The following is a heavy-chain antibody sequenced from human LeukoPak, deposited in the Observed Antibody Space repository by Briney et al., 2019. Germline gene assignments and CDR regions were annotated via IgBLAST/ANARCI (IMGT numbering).Heavy chain of an antibody. CDR3: ARRLELRSFRKEYYYYYMDV. J-gene: IGHJ6*03. CDR2: MNPNSGNT. D-gene: IGHD1-7*01. CDR1: GYTFTSYD. V-gene: IGHV1-8*03. Sequence: ASVKVSCKASGYTFTSYDINWVRQATGQGLDWMGWMNPNSGNTGYAHKFLVRVTITRNTSISTAYMELSSLRSEDAAVYYCARRLELRSFRKEYYYYYMDVWGKGTTVTVSS.